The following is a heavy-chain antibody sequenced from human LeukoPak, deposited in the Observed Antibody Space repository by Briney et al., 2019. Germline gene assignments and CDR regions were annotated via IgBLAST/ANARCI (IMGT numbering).Heavy chain of an antibody. D-gene: IGHD1-1*01. J-gene: IGHJ5*02. Sequence: PGGSLRLSCAASGFTFSNAWMSWVRQAPGKGLEWVSSISSSSSYIYYADSVKGRFTISRDNSKKTLNLQMNSLRAEDTAVYYCAKDRTGTTGADWFDPWGQGTLVTVSS. CDR1: GFTFSNAW. CDR3: AKDRTGTTGADWFDP. V-gene: IGHV3-21*04. CDR2: ISSSSSYI.